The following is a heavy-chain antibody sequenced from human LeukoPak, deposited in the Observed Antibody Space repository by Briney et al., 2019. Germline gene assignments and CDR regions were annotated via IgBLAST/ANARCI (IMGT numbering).Heavy chain of an antibody. D-gene: IGHD4-17*01. J-gene: IGHJ4*02. CDR1: RYTFTSYA. Sequence: ASVKVSCKASRYTFTSYAMHWVRQAPGQRLEWMGWINAGNGNTKYSQKFQGRVTTTRDTSASTAYMELSSLRSEDTAVYYCARDSYDYGDFFDYWGQGTLVTVSS. V-gene: IGHV1-3*01. CDR3: ARDSYDYGDFFDY. CDR2: INAGNGNT.